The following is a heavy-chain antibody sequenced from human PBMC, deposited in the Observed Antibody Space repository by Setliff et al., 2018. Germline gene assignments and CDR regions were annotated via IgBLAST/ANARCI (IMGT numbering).Heavy chain of an antibody. CDR3: ARNVLRFLEWSANRDAFDI. CDR1: GGSISSGGYY. CDR2: IYYSGST. D-gene: IGHD3-3*01. V-gene: IGHV4-31*03. J-gene: IGHJ3*02. Sequence: TSETLSLTCTVSGGSISSGGYYWSWIRQHPGKGLEWIGYIYYSGSTYYNPSLKSRVTISVDTSKNQFSLKLSSVTAADTAVYYCARNVLRFLEWSANRDAFDIWGQGTMVTVS.